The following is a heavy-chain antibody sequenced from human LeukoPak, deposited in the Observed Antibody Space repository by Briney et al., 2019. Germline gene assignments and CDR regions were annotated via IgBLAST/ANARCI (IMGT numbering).Heavy chain of an antibody. CDR2: IRYDGSNK. CDR1: GFTFSSYG. Sequence: PGGSLRLSCAASGFTFSSYGMHWVRQAPGKGLEWVAFIRYDGSNKYYADSVKGRFTISRDNSKNTLYLQMNSLRAGDTAVYYCAKLATVTTSHFDYWGQGTLVTVSS. J-gene: IGHJ4*02. D-gene: IGHD4-11*01. CDR3: AKLATVTTSHFDY. V-gene: IGHV3-30*02.